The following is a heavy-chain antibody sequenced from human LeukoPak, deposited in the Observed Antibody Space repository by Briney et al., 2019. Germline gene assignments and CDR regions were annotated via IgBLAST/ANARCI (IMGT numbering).Heavy chain of an antibody. D-gene: IGHD3-10*02. V-gene: IGHV1-18*01. J-gene: IGHJ4*02. CDR2: TSADNGHT. CDR1: GYTFTSYG. Sequence: GASVKVSCKASGYTFTSYGISWVRQAPGQGLEWMGFTSADNGHTNYVQKFQGRVTMTTDTSTNTAYMELRSLRFDGTAMYYCARDYFSDYVFDFWGQGTLITVSS. CDR3: ARDYFSDYVFDF.